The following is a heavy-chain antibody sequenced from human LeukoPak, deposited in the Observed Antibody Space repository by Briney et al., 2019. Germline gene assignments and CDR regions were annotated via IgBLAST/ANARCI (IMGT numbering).Heavy chain of an antibody. CDR3: ATGGYSYGDAPFDY. CDR1: GYTLTELS. J-gene: IGHJ4*02. Sequence: ASVKVSCKVSGYTLTELSMHWVRQAPGKGLEWMGGFDPEDGETIYAQKFQGRVTMTEDTSTDTACMELSSLRSEDTAVYYCATGGYSYGDAPFDYWGQGTLVTVSS. CDR2: FDPEDGET. V-gene: IGHV1-24*01. D-gene: IGHD5-18*01.